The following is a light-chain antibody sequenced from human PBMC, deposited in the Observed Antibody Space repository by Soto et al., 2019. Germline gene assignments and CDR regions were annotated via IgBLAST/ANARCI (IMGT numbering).Light chain of an antibody. CDR2: DVS. CDR3: SSYTSSSPLYD. Sequence: QSALTQPASVSGSPGQSITISCTGTSSDVCGYNYVSWYQQHPGKAPKLMIYDVSNRPSGVSNRFSGSKSGNTASLTIPGLQSEDEADYFFSSYTSSSPLYDLGTGTQLTAL. J-gene: IGLJ1*01. V-gene: IGLV2-14*01. CDR1: SSDVCGYNY.